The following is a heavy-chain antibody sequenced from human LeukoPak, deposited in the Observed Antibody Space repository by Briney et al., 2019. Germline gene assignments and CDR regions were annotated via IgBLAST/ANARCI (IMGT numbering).Heavy chain of an antibody. D-gene: IGHD6-19*01. CDR3: AKRAVAGTFDY. Sequence: GGSLRLSCAASGFTFGGFAMTWVCQAPGKGLQWVSSIRDAGDSTYYADSVKGRFTISRDNSKNTLYLQMNSLRAEDTAVYYCAKRAVAGTFDYWGQGTLVTVSS. V-gene: IGHV3-23*01. CDR2: IRDAGDST. J-gene: IGHJ4*02. CDR1: GFTFGGFA.